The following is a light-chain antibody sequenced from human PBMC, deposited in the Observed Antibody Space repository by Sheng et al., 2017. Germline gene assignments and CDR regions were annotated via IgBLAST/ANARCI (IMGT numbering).Light chain of an antibody. V-gene: IGKV1-9*01. Sequence: DIQMTQSPSFLSASVGDRVTITCRASQDISNYLAWYQQESGKAPKLLIYAASTLQSGVPSSFSGRGSVTEFTLTISSLQPEDFATYYCQQLKSYPVTFGGGTKVEIK. CDR1: QDISNY. CDR2: AAS. J-gene: IGKJ4*01. CDR3: QQLKSYPVT.